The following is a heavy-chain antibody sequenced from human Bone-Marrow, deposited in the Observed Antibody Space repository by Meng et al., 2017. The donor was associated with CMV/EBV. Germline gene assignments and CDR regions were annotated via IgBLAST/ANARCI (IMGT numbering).Heavy chain of an antibody. Sequence: SETLSLTCAVYGGSFSGYYWSWIRQPPGKGLEWIGEINHSGSTNYNPSLKSRVTISVDTSKNQFSLKLSSVTAADTAVYYCAGVVWLQMYYFDYWGQGTLVTVSS. V-gene: IGHV4-34*01. CDR2: INHSGST. CDR1: GGSFSGYY. J-gene: IGHJ4*02. CDR3: AGVVWLQMYYFDY. D-gene: IGHD5-12*01.